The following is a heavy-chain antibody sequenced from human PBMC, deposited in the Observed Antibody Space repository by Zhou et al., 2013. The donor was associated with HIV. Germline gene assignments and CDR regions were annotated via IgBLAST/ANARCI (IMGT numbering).Heavy chain of an antibody. CDR3: VRDFSPDCSFCRFDL. CDR1: GGSISTYY. D-gene: IGHD2-21*02. CDR2: ISYPGNT. V-gene: IGHV4-59*01. J-gene: IGHJ2*01. Sequence: VQLQESGPGLVKPSETLSLTCTVSGGSISTYYWSWIRQPPGKGLEWIGYISYPGNTNYNPSLKSRVTISVDTSKNQFALKLNSVTAADAAVYYCVRDFSPDCSFCRFDLWGRGTLVTVSS.